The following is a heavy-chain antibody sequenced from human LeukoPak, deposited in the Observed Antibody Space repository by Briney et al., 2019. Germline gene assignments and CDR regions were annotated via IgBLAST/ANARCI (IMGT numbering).Heavy chain of an antibody. CDR2: IYSGGST. V-gene: IGHV3-53*01. J-gene: IGHJ3*02. CDR1: GFTASSNY. CDR3: ARVGYSGYGRAFDI. D-gene: IGHD5-12*01. Sequence: GGSLRLSCAASGFTASSNYMSWVRQAPGKGLEWVSVIYSGGSTYYADSVKGRFTISRDNSKNTLYLQMNSLRAEDTAVYYCARVGYSGYGRAFDIWGQGTMVTVSS.